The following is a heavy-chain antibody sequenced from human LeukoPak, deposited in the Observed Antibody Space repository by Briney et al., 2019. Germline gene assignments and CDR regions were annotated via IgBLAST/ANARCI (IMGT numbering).Heavy chain of an antibody. CDR3: ARNRDYSGSYPTKFHYDY. D-gene: IGHD1-26*01. CDR2: INPNSGGT. V-gene: IGHV1-2*02. J-gene: IGHJ4*02. Sequence: ASVKVSCNASGYTFTGYYMHWVRQAPGQGLEWMGWINPNSGGTNYAQKFQGRVTMTRDTSISTAYMELSRLRPDDTAVYYCARNRDYSGSYPTKFHYDYWGQGTLVTVSS. CDR1: GYTFTGYY.